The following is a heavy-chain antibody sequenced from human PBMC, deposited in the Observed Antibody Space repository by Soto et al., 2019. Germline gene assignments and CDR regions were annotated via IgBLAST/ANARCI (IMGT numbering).Heavy chain of an antibody. CDR3: ARDTIYDSSGHYDAFDI. V-gene: IGHV3-30-3*01. D-gene: IGHD3-22*01. CDR2: ISYDGSNK. Sequence: QVQLVESGGGVVQPGRSLRLSCAASGFIFSSYAMHWVRQAPGKGLEWVAVISYDGSNKYYADSVKGRFTISRDNSKNTLYLQMNSLRAEDTAVYYCARDTIYDSSGHYDAFDIWGQGTMVTVSS. J-gene: IGHJ3*02. CDR1: GFIFSSYA.